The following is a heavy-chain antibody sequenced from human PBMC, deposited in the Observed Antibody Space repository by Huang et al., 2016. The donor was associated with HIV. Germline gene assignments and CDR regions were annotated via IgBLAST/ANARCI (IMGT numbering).Heavy chain of an antibody. CDR1: GFTFNNFG. CDR3: AKESRWYSDLDN. CDR2: ISYDGSSG. J-gene: IGHJ4*02. V-gene: IGHV3-30*18. D-gene: IGHD2-15*01. Sequence: QVQLVESGGGVVQPGRSLRLSCVASGFTFNNFGMHWVRQAPGKGLEWVAVISYDGSSGRYSESVKGRFTISRDKPMDTLYLQMNSLRPDDTAVYYCAKESRWYSDLDNWGQGTLVTVSS.